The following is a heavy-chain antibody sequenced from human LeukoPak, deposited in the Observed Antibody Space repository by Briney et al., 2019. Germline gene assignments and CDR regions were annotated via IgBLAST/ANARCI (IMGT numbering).Heavy chain of an antibody. Sequence: PGRSLRLSCAASGFTFSSYGMHWVRQAPGKGLEWVAVISYDGSNKYYADSVKGRFTISRDNSKNTLYLQMNSLRAEDTAVYYCAKPVTPRIGNTDDYWGQGTLVTVPS. D-gene: IGHD2/OR15-2a*01. J-gene: IGHJ4*02. V-gene: IGHV3-30*18. CDR3: AKPVTPRIGNTDDY. CDR1: GFTFSSYG. CDR2: ISYDGSNK.